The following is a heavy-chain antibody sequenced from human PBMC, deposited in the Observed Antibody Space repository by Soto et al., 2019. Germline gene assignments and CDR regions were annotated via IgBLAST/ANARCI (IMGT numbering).Heavy chain of an antibody. CDR1: GFTFSNYG. CDR2: IWSDGTNK. D-gene: IGHD2-8*02. V-gene: IGHV3-33*01. Sequence: GGSLRLSCAASGFTFSNYGMHWVRQAPGKGLEWVAVIWSDGTNKYYADSVKGRFTISRDNSKNTLYLQMSSLRAVDTAVYYCGRQAIYCTGARCRLDYPGQGTLVTVSS. CDR3: GRQAIYCTGARCRLDY. J-gene: IGHJ4*02.